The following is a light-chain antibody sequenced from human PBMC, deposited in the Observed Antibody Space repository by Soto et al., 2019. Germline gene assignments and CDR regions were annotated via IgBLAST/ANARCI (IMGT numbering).Light chain of an antibody. CDR2: GVS. CDR1: QRVSSN. Sequence: EIVMTQSPATLSVSPGERATLSCRASQRVSSNLAWYQQKPGQAPRLLFYGVSTRATGIPARFSGSGSGTEFTLTISSLQSEDFAVYYCQQYNNWPSLTFGGGTKVDI. V-gene: IGKV3-15*01. J-gene: IGKJ4*01. CDR3: QQYNNWPSLT.